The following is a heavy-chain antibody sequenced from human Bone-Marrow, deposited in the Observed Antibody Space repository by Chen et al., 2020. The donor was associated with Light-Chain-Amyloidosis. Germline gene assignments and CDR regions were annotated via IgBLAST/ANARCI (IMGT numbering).Heavy chain of an antibody. J-gene: IGHJ4*02. CDR3: AKCLRTYYYDSSDY. V-gene: IGHV3-30*18. CDR1: GFTFSSYG. Sequence: QVQLVESGGGVVQPGRSLRLSCAASGFTFSSYGMHWVRQAPGKGREWVAVISDDGSNKYYADSVKGRFTISRDNSKNTLYLQMNSLRAEDTAVYYCAKCLRTYYYDSSDYWGQGTLVTVSS. CDR2: ISDDGSNK. D-gene: IGHD3-22*01.